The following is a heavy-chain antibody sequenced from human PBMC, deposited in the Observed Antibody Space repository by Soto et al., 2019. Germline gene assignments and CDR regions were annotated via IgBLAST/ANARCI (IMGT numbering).Heavy chain of an antibody. CDR3: AKDGYYYDRSGYPGPLGFDP. D-gene: IGHD3-22*01. CDR2: VTESDTT. CDR1: GFTFSTYA. V-gene: IGHV3-23*01. J-gene: IGHJ5*02. Sequence: PGGSLRLSCVASGFTFSTYAMIWVRQAPGKGLEWVSGVTESDTTYYTDSVKGRFTVSRDNSKNTLYLRMNSLRAEDTAVYYCAKDGYYYDRSGYPGPLGFDPWGQGTLVTVSS.